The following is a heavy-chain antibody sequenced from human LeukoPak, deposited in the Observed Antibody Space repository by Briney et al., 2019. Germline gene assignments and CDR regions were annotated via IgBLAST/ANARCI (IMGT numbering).Heavy chain of an antibody. CDR2: ISAYNGNT. D-gene: IGHD1-26*01. Sequence: ASVSVSYKCSVYTFTIYGISWVRQAPGQGGGGMGWISAYNGNTNYTQKLQGRVTMTTDTSTSTAYMQLRSLRSDDTAVYYCARDHVGAFDYWGQGTLVTVSS. J-gene: IGHJ4*02. CDR3: ARDHVGAFDY. CDR1: VYTFTIYG. V-gene: IGHV1-18*01.